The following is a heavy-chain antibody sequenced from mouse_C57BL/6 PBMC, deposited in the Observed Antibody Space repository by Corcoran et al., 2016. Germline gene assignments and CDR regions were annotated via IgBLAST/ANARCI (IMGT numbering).Heavy chain of an antibody. CDR3: ASSYYHTSFDY. J-gene: IGHJ2*01. Sequence: DVQLQESGPGLVKPSQSLSLTCSVTGYSITSGYDWNWIRQFPGNKLEWMGYISYDGSNNYNPSLKNRISITRDTSKNQFFLKLNSVTTEDTATYYCASSYYHTSFDYWGQGTTLTVSS. V-gene: IGHV3-6*01. D-gene: IGHD2-10*01. CDR2: ISYDGSN. CDR1: GYSITSGYD.